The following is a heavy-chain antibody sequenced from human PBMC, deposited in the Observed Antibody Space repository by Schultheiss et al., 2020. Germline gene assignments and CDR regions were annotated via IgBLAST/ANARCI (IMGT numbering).Heavy chain of an antibody. Sequence: GGSLRLSCAASGFTFSSYGMHWVRQAPGKGLEWVSYITSSGSSIYYADSVKGRFTISRDNAKSSLYLQMNSLRAEDTAVYYCAKGAIAAAGRNWFDPWGQGTLVNVSS. J-gene: IGHJ5*02. D-gene: IGHD6-13*01. CDR3: AKGAIAAAGRNWFDP. V-gene: IGHV3-48*01. CDR2: ITSSGSSI. CDR1: GFTFSSYG.